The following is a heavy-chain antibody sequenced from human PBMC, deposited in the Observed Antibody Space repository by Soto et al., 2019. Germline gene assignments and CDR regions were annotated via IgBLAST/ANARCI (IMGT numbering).Heavy chain of an antibody. V-gene: IGHV4-59*01. CDR2: IYYSGST. Sequence: SETLSLTCTVSGGSISSYYWSWIRQPPGKGLEWIGYIYYSGSTNYNPSLKSRVTISVDTSKNQFSLKLSSVTAADTAVYYCARDFVRDYGDLRYYGMDVWGQGTTVTVSS. D-gene: IGHD4-17*01. CDR1: GGSISSYY. J-gene: IGHJ6*02. CDR3: ARDFVRDYGDLRYYGMDV.